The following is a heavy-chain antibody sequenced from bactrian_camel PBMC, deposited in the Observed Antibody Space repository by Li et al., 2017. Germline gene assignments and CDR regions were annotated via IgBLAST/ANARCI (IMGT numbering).Heavy chain of an antibody. Sequence: VQLVESGGGSVQAGGSLRLSCVVSEYPYSSTCMTWFRQAPGKEREGVAAIFDRTKSAYYVDSVKGRFTISQDTSKNTVYLQMNSLIPEDTAMYYCATIPTCRAVPERVTYWGQGTQVTVS. V-gene: IGHV3S40*01. CDR2: IFDRTKSA. CDR1: EYPYSSTC. D-gene: IGHD5*01. CDR3: ATIPTCRAVPERVTY. J-gene: IGHJ4*01.